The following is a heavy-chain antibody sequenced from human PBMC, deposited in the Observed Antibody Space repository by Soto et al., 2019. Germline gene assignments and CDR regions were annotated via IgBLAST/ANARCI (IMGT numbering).Heavy chain of an antibody. CDR1: GGSLSSENNY. V-gene: IGHV4-61*01. Sequence: PSETLSLTCTVPGGSLSSENNYWSWIRQPPGKALEWIGYIYYSGSTNYNPSLKSRVTISVDTSKNQFSLKLSSVTAADTAVYYCARDRWSGSPLDYYYGMDVWGQGTTVTVSS. J-gene: IGHJ6*02. CDR3: ARDRWSGSPLDYYYGMDV. CDR2: IYYSGST. D-gene: IGHD1-26*01.